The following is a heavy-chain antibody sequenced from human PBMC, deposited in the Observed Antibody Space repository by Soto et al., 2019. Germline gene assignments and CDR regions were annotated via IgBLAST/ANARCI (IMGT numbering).Heavy chain of an antibody. CDR3: TKLHDFHFEN. Sequence: GGSLRLSCAACGFTFSNAWMTWVRQVPGRGLEWIGRIKSKTSGETTDYSAPVKGRFTISRDDSENTLYLQMNSLRTEDTAVYYCTKLHDFHFENWGQGTLVTVSS. J-gene: IGHJ4*02. V-gene: IGHV3-15*01. CDR1: GFTFSNAW. D-gene: IGHD1-1*01. CDR2: IKSKTSGETT.